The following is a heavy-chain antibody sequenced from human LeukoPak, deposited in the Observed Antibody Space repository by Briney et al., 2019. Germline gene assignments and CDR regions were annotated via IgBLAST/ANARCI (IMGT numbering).Heavy chain of an antibody. Sequence: ASVKVSCKASGYTFTSYGISWVRQAPGQGLEWMGWISAYNGNTNYAQKLQGRVTMTTDTSTSTAYMELRSLRSDDTAVYYCASGARGYCSSTSCYKDYYYYYTDVWGKGTTVTVSS. CDR2: ISAYNGNT. J-gene: IGHJ6*03. CDR1: GYTFTSYG. V-gene: IGHV1-18*01. CDR3: ASGARGYCSSTSCYKDYYYYYTDV. D-gene: IGHD2-2*02.